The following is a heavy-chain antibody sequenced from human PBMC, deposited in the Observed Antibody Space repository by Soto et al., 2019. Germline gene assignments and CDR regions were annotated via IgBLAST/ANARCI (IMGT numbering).Heavy chain of an antibody. J-gene: IGHJ4*02. V-gene: IGHV3-13*04. CDR1: GFTFSSYD. D-gene: IGHD3-22*01. CDR3: ARAIGPTLFDY. CDR2: IGTTGDT. Sequence: LRLSCSASGFTFSSYDMHWVRQGTGKGLEWVSAIGTTGDTYYAGSVKGRFTISRENAKNPLYLQMNSLRAGDTAIYFCARAIGPTLFDYWGQGTLVTVSS.